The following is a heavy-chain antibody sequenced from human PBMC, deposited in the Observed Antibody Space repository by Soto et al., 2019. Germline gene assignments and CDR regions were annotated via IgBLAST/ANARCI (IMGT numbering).Heavy chain of an antibody. CDR3: ASPFGIHTSFDY. D-gene: IGHD5-18*01. J-gene: IGHJ4*02. CDR2: IYSGGST. V-gene: IGHV3-66*01. CDR1: GFTVSSNY. Sequence: GGSLRLSCAASGFTVSSNYMSWVRQAPGKGLEWVSVIYSGGSTYYADSVKGRFTISRDNSKNTLYLQMNSLRAEDTAVYYCASPFGIHTSFDYWGQGTLVTVSS.